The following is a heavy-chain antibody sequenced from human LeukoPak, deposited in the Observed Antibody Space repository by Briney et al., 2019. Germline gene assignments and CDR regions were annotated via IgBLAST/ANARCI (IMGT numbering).Heavy chain of an antibody. CDR2: INGSGGST. Sequence: GGSLRLSCAASGFTFSSYAMSWVRQAPGKGLEWVSAINGSGGSTYYADSVKGRVTISRDNTKNELSLQMHSLRADDTAVDYCAIDLLYYYDSSGHYGAFDIWGQGTMVTVSS. J-gene: IGHJ3*02. V-gene: IGHV3-23*01. CDR3: AIDLLYYYDSSGHYGAFDI. D-gene: IGHD3-22*01. CDR1: GFTFSSYA.